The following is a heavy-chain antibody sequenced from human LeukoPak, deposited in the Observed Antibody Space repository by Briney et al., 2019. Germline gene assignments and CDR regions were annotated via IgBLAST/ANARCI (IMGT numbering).Heavy chain of an antibody. CDR2: IYSGGST. D-gene: IGHD5-18*01. Sequence: GGSLRLSCAASGFTVSSNYMSWVRQAPGKGLEWVSVIYSGGSTYYADSVKGRFTISRDNSKNTLYLQMNSRRAEDTAVYYCAREIIQLPGYFDDWGQGTLVTVSS. V-gene: IGHV3-53*01. CDR1: GFTVSSNY. J-gene: IGHJ4*02. CDR3: AREIIQLPGYFDD.